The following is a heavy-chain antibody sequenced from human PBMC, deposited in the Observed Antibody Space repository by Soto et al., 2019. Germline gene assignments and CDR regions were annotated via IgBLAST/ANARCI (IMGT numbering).Heavy chain of an antibody. J-gene: IGHJ4*02. D-gene: IGHD3-9*01. CDR1: GYTFTSYG. V-gene: IGHV1-18*01. CDR2: ISAYNGNT. Sequence: QVQLVQSGAEVKKPGASVKVSCKASGYTFTSYGISWVRQAPGQGLEWMGWISAYNGNTNYAQKLQGRVTLTADTPRSRADVELRSLRSDDTAVYYCARGTLASSRYFGWWPLDCWGQGTLVTVSS. CDR3: ARGTLASSRYFGWWPLDC.